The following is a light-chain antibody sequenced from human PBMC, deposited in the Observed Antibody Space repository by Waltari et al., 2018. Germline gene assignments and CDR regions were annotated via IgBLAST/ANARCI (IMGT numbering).Light chain of an antibody. CDR2: DVS. CDR3: NSYTSSSTLL. V-gene: IGLV2-14*03. J-gene: IGLJ2*01. Sequence: GSPGQSITISCTGTTSDVGAYNYVSWYQQHPGKAPRLMIFDVSNRPSGVSNRFSGSKSGNTASLTISGLQAEDEADYYCNSYTSSSTLLFGGGTRLTVL. CDR1: TSDVGAYNY.